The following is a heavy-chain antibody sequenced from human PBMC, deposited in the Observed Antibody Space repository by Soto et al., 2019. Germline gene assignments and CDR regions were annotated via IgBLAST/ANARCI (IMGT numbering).Heavy chain of an antibody. CDR3: AIGGAYCYGDCTRAH. V-gene: IGHV3-23*04. Sequence: EVQVVQSGGGSVQPGGSLRLSCEASGFTFSSYGMTWVRQAPGKGLEWVAGISGSGVDTKYADSVKGRFIIARDNSMNKMYLQMNNLRVEDTGVYFCAIGGAYCYGDCTRAHWGQGTLVTVSS. CDR1: GFTFSSYG. CDR2: ISGSGVDT. J-gene: IGHJ4*02. D-gene: IGHD2-21*02.